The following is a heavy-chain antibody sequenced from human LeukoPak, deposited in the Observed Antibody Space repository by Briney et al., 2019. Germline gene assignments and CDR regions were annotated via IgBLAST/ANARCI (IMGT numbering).Heavy chain of an antibody. CDR2: IRYDGSDN. Sequence: PGGSLRLSCAASGFTFSSYGMHWVRQAPGKGLEWVAFIRYDGSDNYYADSVKGRFTISRDNSKNTLYLQMNSLRAEDTAVYYCASRWFDPWGQGTLVTVSS. J-gene: IGHJ5*02. CDR1: GFTFSSYG. V-gene: IGHV3-30*02. CDR3: ASRWFDP.